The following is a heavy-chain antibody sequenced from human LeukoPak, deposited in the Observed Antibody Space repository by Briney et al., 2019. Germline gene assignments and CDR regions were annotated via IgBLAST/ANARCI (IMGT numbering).Heavy chain of an antibody. Sequence: SVKVSCKASGGTFSSYAISWVRQAPAQGLKWMGGIIPIFGTANYAQKFQGRVTITADESTSTAYMELSSLRSEDTAVYYCARAGMTTVTIYWYFDLWGRGTLVTVSS. CDR2: IIPIFGTA. CDR1: GGTFSSYA. CDR3: ARAGMTTVTIYWYFDL. J-gene: IGHJ2*01. V-gene: IGHV1-69*13. D-gene: IGHD4-17*01.